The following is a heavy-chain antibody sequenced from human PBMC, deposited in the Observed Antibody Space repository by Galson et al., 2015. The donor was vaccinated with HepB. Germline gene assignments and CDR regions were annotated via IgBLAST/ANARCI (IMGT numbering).Heavy chain of an antibody. Sequence: SVKVSCKASGYTFTSYAMHWVRQAPGQRLEWMGWINAGNGNTKYSQKFQGRVTITRDTSASAAYMELSSLRSEDTAVYYCARAGYNWNYEDYWGQGTLVTVSS. J-gene: IGHJ4*02. CDR3: ARAGYNWNYEDY. CDR2: INAGNGNT. V-gene: IGHV1-3*01. D-gene: IGHD1-7*01. CDR1: GYTFTSYA.